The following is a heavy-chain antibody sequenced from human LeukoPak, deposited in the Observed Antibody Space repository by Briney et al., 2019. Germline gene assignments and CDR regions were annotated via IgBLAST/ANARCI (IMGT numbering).Heavy chain of an antibody. CDR2: IYYTGNT. J-gene: IGHJ3*01. Sequence: PSETLSLTCAASGGSISSYYWTWIRQPPGKGLEWIGFIYYTGNTNSNPSPKSRVIISLETSKNQFSLKLNSVTAADTAVYFCAAGWGIDPFDFWGHGTMVIVSS. V-gene: IGHV4-59*12. CDR3: AAGWGIDPFDF. D-gene: IGHD6-19*01. CDR1: GGSISSYY.